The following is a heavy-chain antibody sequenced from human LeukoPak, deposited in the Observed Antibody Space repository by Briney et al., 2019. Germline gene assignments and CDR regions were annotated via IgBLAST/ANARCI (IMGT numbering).Heavy chain of an antibody. J-gene: IGHJ4*01. Sequence: GGSLRLSCVASGFTFTNAWMTWVRQSPGMGLEWVGRIKSNTNGGTSDYAAPVKGRFAISRDDSKNTLYLQMNSLKPEDTAMYYCTTHSVTVSGTHLWDQGALVTVSS. CDR1: GFTFTNAW. CDR3: TTHSVTVSGTHL. CDR2: IKSNTNGGTS. V-gene: IGHV3-15*07. D-gene: IGHD1-7*01.